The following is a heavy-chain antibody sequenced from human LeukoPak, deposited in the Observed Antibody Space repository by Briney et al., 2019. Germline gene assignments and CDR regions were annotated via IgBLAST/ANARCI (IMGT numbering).Heavy chain of an antibody. Sequence: GVLRLSCAASGFTFSSYEMNWVRQAPGKGPEWVSYISSSGSTIYYADSVKGRFTISRDNAKNSLYLQMNSLRAEDTAVYYCARTDGYNSPYFDYWGQGTLVTVSS. V-gene: IGHV3-48*03. CDR3: ARTDGYNSPYFDY. D-gene: IGHD5-24*01. CDR1: GFTFSSYE. J-gene: IGHJ4*02. CDR2: ISSSGSTI.